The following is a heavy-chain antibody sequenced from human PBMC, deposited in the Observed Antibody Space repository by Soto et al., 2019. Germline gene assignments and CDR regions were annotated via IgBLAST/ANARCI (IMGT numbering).Heavy chain of an antibody. Sequence: KPSETLSLTCAVSGGSISSNNWWNWVRQPPGKGLEWIGEIHHSGTTNYNPSLKSRVTISVDKSKNQFSLKLNSVTAADTAVYYCARVRQYCSSSSCYLDPWGLRTLVTVSP. CDR2: IHHSGTT. J-gene: IGHJ5*02. CDR3: ARVRQYCSSSSCYLDP. V-gene: IGHV4-4*02. D-gene: IGHD2-2*01. CDR1: GGSISSNNW.